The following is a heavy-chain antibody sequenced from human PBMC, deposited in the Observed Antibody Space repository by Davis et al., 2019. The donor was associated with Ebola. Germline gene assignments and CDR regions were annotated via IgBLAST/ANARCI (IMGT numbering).Heavy chain of an antibody. CDR1: GFTFSSYS. Sequence: GSLRLSCAAFGFTFSSYSMNWVRQAPGKGLEWVSYISSSGSTIYYADSVKGRFTISRDNAKNSLYLQMNSLRAEDTAVYYCARDRSGYSYGIFDYWGQGTLVTVSS. CDR3: ARDRSGYSYGIFDY. V-gene: IGHV3-48*04. D-gene: IGHD5-18*01. J-gene: IGHJ4*02. CDR2: ISSSGSTI.